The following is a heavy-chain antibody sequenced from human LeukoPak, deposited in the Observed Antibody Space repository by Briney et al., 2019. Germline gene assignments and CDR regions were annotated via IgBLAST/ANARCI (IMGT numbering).Heavy chain of an antibody. CDR2: INPSAGST. CDR3: VRERSLTGVYSGMDV. J-gene: IGHJ6*04. CDR1: GYTFTSYY. D-gene: IGHD7-27*01. Sequence: GASVKVSCKASGYTFTSYYIHWVRQAPGQGLEWMGIINPSAGSTRYGQNFQGRVTMTRDTPTSTVYMELSSLRSEDTGVYYCVRERSLTGVYSGMDVWGKGTTVTVSS. V-gene: IGHV1-46*01.